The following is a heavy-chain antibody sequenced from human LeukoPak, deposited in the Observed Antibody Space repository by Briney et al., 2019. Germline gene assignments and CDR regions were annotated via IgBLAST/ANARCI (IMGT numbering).Heavy chain of an antibody. CDR2: IYYSGNT. D-gene: IGHD2-15*01. CDR1: GGSVNNYY. Sequence: SETLSLTCAVSGGSVNNYYWSWIRQPPGKGLEWIGYIYYSGNTDYNPSLKSRVTISVDTSKNQFSLKLKSVSAADTAVYYCARAEAFYCSGNSCHSWWFDPWGQGTLVTVSS. V-gene: IGHV4-59*02. CDR3: ARAEAFYCSGNSCHSWWFDP. J-gene: IGHJ5*02.